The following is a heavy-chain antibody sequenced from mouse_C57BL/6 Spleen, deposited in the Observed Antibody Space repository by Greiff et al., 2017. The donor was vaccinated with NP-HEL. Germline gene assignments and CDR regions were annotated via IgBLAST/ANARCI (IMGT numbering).Heavy chain of an antibody. CDR3: ARIYYDYRYFDV. D-gene: IGHD2-4*01. V-gene: IGHV1-54*01. CDR1: GYAFTNYL. CDR2: INPGSGGT. Sequence: VQLQQSGAELVRPGTSVKVSCKASGYAFTNYLIEWVKQRPGQGLEWIGVINPGSGGTNYNEKFKGKATLTADKSSSTAYMQLSSLTSEDSAVYFCARIYYDYRYFDVWGTGTTVTVSS. J-gene: IGHJ1*03.